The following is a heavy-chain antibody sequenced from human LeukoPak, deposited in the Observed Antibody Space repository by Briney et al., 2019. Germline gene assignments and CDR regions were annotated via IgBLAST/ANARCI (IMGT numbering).Heavy chain of an antibody. CDR3: ARTSSGYYYDDY. V-gene: IGHV3-20*04. Sequence: PGGSLSFYCAASAFTFDDYGMRWHREAQWKGLEWVSSIKWDRGSTGYADSVKGRFTISRDNAKNSPYLQMNSLRAEDTAVYYCARTSSGYYYDDYWGQGTLVTVSS. CDR2: IKWDRGST. J-gene: IGHJ4*02. D-gene: IGHD3-22*01. CDR1: AFTFDDYG.